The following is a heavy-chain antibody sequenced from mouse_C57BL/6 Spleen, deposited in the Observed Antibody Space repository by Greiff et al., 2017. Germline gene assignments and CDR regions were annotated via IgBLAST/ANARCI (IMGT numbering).Heavy chain of an antibody. CDR1: GFTFSDYY. D-gene: IGHD1-1*01. V-gene: IGHV5-12*01. Sequence: EVQVVESGGGLVQPGGSLKLSCAASGFTFSDYYMYWVRQTPEKRLEWVAYISNGGGSTYYPDTVKGRFTISRDNAKNTLYLQMSRLKSEDTAMDYCARQEDYGSSYGLDYWGQGTTLTVSS. CDR2: ISNGGGST. CDR3: ARQEDYGSSYGLDY. J-gene: IGHJ2*01.